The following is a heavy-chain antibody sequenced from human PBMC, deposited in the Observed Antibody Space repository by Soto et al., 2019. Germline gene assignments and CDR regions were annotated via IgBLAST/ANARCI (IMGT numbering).Heavy chain of an antibody. CDR2: IGSGSRGT. CDR3: AAPRAAVPHTRYFDP. J-gene: IGHJ5*02. CDR1: GFAFSTFA. D-gene: IGHD6-13*01. V-gene: IGHV3-23*01. Sequence: EAQLLESGGGLVQPGGSLRLSCAASGFAFSTFAMSWVRQAPGKGLEWVSAIGSGSRGTHYAESVEDRFTISRADSKNPLYLQLNSLTAADTAVYSCAAPRAAVPHTRYFDPWGQGTPVTVSP.